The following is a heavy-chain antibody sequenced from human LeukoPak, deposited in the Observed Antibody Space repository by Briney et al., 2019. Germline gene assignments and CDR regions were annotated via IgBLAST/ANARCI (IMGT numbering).Heavy chain of an antibody. Sequence: GGSLRLSCAASRFTFSNHGMHWVRQAPGKGLEWVAVIWYDGSKKYYADSVKGRFTISRDNSRNTLYLQMNSLRVEDTAVYYCARDREARYFDYWGQGTLVAVSS. CDR2: IWYDGSKK. D-gene: IGHD1-26*01. CDR3: ARDREARYFDY. V-gene: IGHV3-33*01. J-gene: IGHJ4*02. CDR1: RFTFSNHG.